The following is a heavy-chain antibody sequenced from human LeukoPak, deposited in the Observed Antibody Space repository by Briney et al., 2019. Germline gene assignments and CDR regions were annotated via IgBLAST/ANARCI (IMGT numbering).Heavy chain of an antibody. J-gene: IGHJ4*02. D-gene: IGHD1-26*01. CDR3: VRGYLKGERTDY. CDR2: ISSSGSTI. Sequence: PGGSLRLSCAASGFTFSSYEMNWVRQAPGKGREWVSYISSSGSTIYYADSVKGRFTISRDNAKNSMYLQMNSLSAEHTALYYCVRGYLKGERTDYWGQGNLVTASS. CDR1: GFTFSSYE. V-gene: IGHV3-48*03.